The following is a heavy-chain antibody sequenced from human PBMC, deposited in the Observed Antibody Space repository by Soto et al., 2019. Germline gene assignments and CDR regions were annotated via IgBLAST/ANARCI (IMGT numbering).Heavy chain of an antibody. CDR1: GGTFSSYA. CDR3: ARTAARGRNWGPNDY. D-gene: IGHD6-13*01. V-gene: IGHV1-69*12. Sequence: QVQLVQSGAEVKKPGSSVKVSCKASGGTFSSYAISWVRQAPGQGLEWVGGIIPIFGTANYAQKFQGRVTINADESTGTAYMELSSLRSEYTAVYYCARTAARGRNWGPNDYWGQGTLVTVSS. CDR2: IIPIFGTA. J-gene: IGHJ4*02.